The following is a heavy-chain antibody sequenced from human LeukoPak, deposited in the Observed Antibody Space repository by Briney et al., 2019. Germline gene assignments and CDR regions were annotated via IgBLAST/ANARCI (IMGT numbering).Heavy chain of an antibody. CDR1: GNYW. V-gene: IGHV3-74*01. J-gene: IGHJ4*02. D-gene: IGHD2/OR15-2a*01. CDR3: VSFYETY. Sequence: GGSLRLSCAASGNYWMHWVRQAPGKGLVWVSHINSDGSWTSYADSVKGRFTISKDNAKNTVYLQMDNLRAEDTAVYYCVSFYETYWGRGTLVTASS. CDR2: INSDGSWT.